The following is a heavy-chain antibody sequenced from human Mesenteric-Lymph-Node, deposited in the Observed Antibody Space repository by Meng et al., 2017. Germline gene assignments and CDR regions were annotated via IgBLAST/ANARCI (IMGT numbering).Heavy chain of an antibody. Sequence: GESLKISCAASGFSFSTYGMHWVRQAPGKGLEWVALIWSDGTNEYYADSVRGRFDISRDNSKKTLYLQMDSLSAEDTAVYYCARDIEATIFDYWGQGTLVTVSS. CDR2: IWSDGTNE. J-gene: IGHJ4*02. CDR1: GFSFSTYG. V-gene: IGHV3-33*01. CDR3: ARDIEATIFDY. D-gene: IGHD5-12*01.